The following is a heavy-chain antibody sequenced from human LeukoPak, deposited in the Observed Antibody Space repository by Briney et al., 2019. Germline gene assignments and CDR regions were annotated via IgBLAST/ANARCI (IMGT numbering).Heavy chain of an antibody. D-gene: IGHD4-17*01. CDR2: GHTSGIT. J-gene: IGHJ4*02. V-gene: IGHV4-4*07. CDR1: GGSISGYY. Sequence: PSETLSLTCTVSGGSISGYYWSWIRQPAGKGLEWIGRGHTSGITNYNASLQSRVTMSVGTSKNQLSLELNSVTAADTAVYFCARYRDGYYFDYWGQGTLVTVSS. CDR3: ARYRDGYYFDY.